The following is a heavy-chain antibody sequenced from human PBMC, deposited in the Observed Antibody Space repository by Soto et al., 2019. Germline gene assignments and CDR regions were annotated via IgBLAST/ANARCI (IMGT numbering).Heavy chain of an antibody. D-gene: IGHD7-27*01. J-gene: IGHJ3*02. CDR2: ISYDGSNK. CDR1: GFTFSSYA. CDR3: ASSYTWGSTAFDI. V-gene: IGHV3-30*04. Sequence: GGSLRLSCAASGFTFSSYAMHWVRQAPGKGLEWVAVISYDGSNKYYADSVKGRFTISRDNSKNTLYLQMNSLRAEDTAVYYCASSYTWGSTAFDIWGQGTMVTVSS.